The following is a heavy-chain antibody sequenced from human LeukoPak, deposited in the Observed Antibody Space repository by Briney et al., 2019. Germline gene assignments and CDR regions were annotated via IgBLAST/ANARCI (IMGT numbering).Heavy chain of an antibody. D-gene: IGHD3-10*01. CDR3: ATALYYYGSGTRYYFDY. CDR1: GYTLTELS. CDR2: FDPEDGET. Sequence: GASVKVSCKVSGYTLTELSMHWVRQAPGKGLEWMGGFDPEDGETIYAQKFQGRVTMTEDTSTDTAYMELSSLRSKDTAVYYCATALYYYGSGTRYYFDYWGQGTLVSVSS. J-gene: IGHJ4*02. V-gene: IGHV1-24*01.